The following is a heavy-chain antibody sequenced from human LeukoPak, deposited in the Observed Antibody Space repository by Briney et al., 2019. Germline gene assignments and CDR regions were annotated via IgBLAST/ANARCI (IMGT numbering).Heavy chain of an antibody. CDR1: GVSMSSYY. CDR3: ARQPYMLGAYYFDS. J-gene: IGHJ4*02. CDR2: IFYSGST. D-gene: IGHD1-26*01. V-gene: IGHV4-59*08. Sequence: SETLSLTCTVSGVSMSSYYWSWIRQPPGKGLEWIGYIFYSGSTNYNPSLKSRVTVSVDTSKNQFSLKLGSVTAADTAVYYCARQPYMLGAYYFDSWGQGALVTVSS.